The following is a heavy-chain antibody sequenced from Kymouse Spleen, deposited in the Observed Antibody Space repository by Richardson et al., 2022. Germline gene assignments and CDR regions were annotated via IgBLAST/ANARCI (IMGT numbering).Heavy chain of an antibody. Sequence: EVQLVESGGGLVQPGRSLRLSCAASGFTFDDYAMHWVRQAPGKGLEWVSGISWNSGSIGYADSVKGRFTISRDNAKNSLYLQMNSLRAEDTALYYCAKGGIAAAGTFFDYWGQGTLVTVSS. CDR2: ISWNSGSI. V-gene: IGHV3-9*01. J-gene: IGHJ4*02. D-gene: IGHD6-13*01. CDR1: GFTFDDYA. CDR3: AKGGIAAAGTFFDY.